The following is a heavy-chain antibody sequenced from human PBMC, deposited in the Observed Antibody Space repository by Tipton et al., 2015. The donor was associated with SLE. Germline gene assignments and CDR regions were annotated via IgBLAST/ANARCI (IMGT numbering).Heavy chain of an antibody. CDR3: ARASRIAAVDY. J-gene: IGHJ4*02. D-gene: IGHD6-13*01. CDR2: IYYSGST. CDR1: AYSISSGYY. V-gene: IGHV4-38-2*01. Sequence: GLVKPSETLSLTCAVSAYSISSGYYWGWIRQPPGKGLEWIGYIYYSGSTNYNPSLKSRVTISVDTSKNQFSLKLTSVTAADTAVYYCARASRIAAVDYWGQGTLVTVSS.